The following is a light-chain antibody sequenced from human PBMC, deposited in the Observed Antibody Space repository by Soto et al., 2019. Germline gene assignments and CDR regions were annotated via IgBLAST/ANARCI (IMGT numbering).Light chain of an antibody. CDR2: AAS. V-gene: IGKV1-39*01. CDR3: QQSYNTPIT. J-gene: IGKJ5*01. Sequence: DIQMTQSPSSLSASLGDRVTITCRASQTISNYLNWCQQKSGRAPELLVYAASNLQSGVPSRFTGSGSGTHFTLTISGLEPADFATYFCQQSYNTPITFGQGTRLEI. CDR1: QTISNY.